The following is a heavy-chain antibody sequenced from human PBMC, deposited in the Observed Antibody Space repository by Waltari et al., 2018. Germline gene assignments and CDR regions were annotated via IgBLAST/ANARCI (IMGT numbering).Heavy chain of an antibody. CDR2: IYTSGST. V-gene: IGHV4-4*07. D-gene: IGHD2-15*01. Sequence: QVQLQESGPGLVKPSETLSLTCTVSGGSISSYYWSWLRQPAGKGLEWIGRIYTSGSTNYNPSLKSRVTMSVDTSKNQFSLKLSSVTAADTAVYYCARDGWSPYYYYMDVWGKGTTVTISS. CDR3: ARDGWSPYYYYMDV. CDR1: GGSISSYY. J-gene: IGHJ6*03.